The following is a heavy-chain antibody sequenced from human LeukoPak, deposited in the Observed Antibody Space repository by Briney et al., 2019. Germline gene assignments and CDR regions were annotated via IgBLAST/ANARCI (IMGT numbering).Heavy chain of an antibody. Sequence: GGSLRLSCAASGFTFSSSAMNWVRQAPGKGLEWVSFISSSSDTIYYADSVKGRFAISRDNAKNSLYLQMNSLRVEDTAVYFCARRDDFDLWGQGTMVTVSS. CDR3: ARRDDFDL. J-gene: IGHJ3*01. V-gene: IGHV3-48*04. CDR1: GFTFSSSA. CDR2: ISSSSDTI.